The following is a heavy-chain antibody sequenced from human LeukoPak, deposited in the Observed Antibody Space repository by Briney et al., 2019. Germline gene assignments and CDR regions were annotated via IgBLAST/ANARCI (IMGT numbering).Heavy chain of an antibody. J-gene: IGHJ6*02. V-gene: IGHV3-23*01. CDR1: GFTFSTYA. CDR2: ISGSGGST. D-gene: IGHD6-19*01. CDR3: AKDFSSSVPYYYYGMGV. Sequence: GGSLRLSCAASGFTFSTYAMTWVRQAPGKGLEWVSAISGSGGSTYYADSVKGRFTISRDNSKKTLYLQMNSLRAEDTALYYCAKDFSSSVPYYYYGMGVWGQGTTVTVSS.